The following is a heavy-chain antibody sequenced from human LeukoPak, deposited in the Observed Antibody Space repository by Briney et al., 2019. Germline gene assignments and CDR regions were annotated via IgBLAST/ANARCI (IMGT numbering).Heavy chain of an antibody. CDR3: ARVRAYGDYGYYYYMDV. CDR2: ISSSSSYI. CDR1: GFTFSSYS. Sequence: GGSLRLSCAASGFTFSSYSMNWVRQAPGKGLEWVSSISSSSSYIYYADSVKGRFTISRDNAKNSLYLQMNSLRAEDTALYYCARVRAYGDYGYYYYMDVWGKGTTVTVSS. J-gene: IGHJ6*03. V-gene: IGHV3-21*04. D-gene: IGHD4-17*01.